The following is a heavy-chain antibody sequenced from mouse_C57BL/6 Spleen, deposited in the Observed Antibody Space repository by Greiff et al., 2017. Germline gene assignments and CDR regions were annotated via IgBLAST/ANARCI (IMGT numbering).Heavy chain of an antibody. CDR1: GYTFTSYW. CDR2: IDPSDSYT. V-gene: IGHV1-50*01. Sequence: QVQLQQPGAELVKPGASVKLSCKASGYTFTSYWMQWVKQRPGQGLEWIGEIDPSDSYTNYNQKIKGKATLTVDTSSSTAYMQLSSLPSVDSAVYYCGETGPAWFAYWGQGTLVTVSA. D-gene: IGHD4-1*01. J-gene: IGHJ3*01. CDR3: GETGPAWFAY.